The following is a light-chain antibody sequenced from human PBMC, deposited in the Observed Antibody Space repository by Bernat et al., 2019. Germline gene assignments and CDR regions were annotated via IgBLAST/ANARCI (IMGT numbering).Light chain of an antibody. Sequence: HSTLTQPPSASGSPGQSVTISCTGTSSDIGAYNSVSWYQQHPGKAPKLIIHEVNKRPSGVPDRFSGSKSGNSASLTVSGLQAEDEADYYCSSYAGSKNVVFGGGTKVTVL. CDR3: SSYAGSKNVV. J-gene: IGLJ2*01. CDR2: EVN. CDR1: SSDIGAYNS. V-gene: IGLV2-8*01.